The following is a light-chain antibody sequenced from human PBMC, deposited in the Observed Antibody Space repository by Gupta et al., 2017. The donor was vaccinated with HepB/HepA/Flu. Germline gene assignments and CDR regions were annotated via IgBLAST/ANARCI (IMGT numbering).Light chain of an antibody. CDR3: QQYASSPFT. CDR1: QSVLYSSNNKNY. Sequence: EIVMTQSPDSLAVSLGERATINCKSSQSVLYSSNNKNYLAWYQQKPGQPPKVLIYWASIRESGVPDRFSGSESGTDFTLTISSLQAEDVAVYYCQQYASSPFTFGPGTKVDIK. V-gene: IGKV4-1*01. J-gene: IGKJ3*01. CDR2: WAS.